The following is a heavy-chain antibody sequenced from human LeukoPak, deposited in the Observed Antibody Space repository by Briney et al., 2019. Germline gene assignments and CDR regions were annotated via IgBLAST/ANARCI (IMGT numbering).Heavy chain of an antibody. CDR2: IKSDGSST. D-gene: IGHD6-25*01. CDR1: GFTFTSYW. V-gene: IGHV3-74*01. J-gene: IGHJ4*02. CDR3: AISLAALI. Sequence: GGSLRLSCEASGFTFTSYWMHCVRQAPGKGLVWVSRIKSDGSSTNYADSVKGRFTISRDNAKNTVYLQMNSLRAEDTAVYYCAISLAALIWGQGTLVTVPS.